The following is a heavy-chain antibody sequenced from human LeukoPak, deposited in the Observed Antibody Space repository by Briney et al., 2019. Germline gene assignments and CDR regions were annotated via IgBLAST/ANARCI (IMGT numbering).Heavy chain of an antibody. V-gene: IGHV4-39*01. CDR3: ARAERSGPVPAAHFDY. Sequence: SETLSLTCTVSGGSISSSSYYWGWIRQPPGKGLEWIGSIYYSGSTYYNPSLKSRVTISVDTSKNQFSLKLSSVTAADTAVYYCARAERSGPVPAAHFDYWGQGTLVTVSS. CDR1: GGSISSSSYY. J-gene: IGHJ4*02. D-gene: IGHD2-2*01. CDR2: IYYSGST.